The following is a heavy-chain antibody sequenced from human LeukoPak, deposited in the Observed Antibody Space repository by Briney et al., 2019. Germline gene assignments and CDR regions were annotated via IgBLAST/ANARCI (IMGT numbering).Heavy chain of an antibody. CDR2: ISVSGGST. Sequence: WESLRLSCAASGFTFSSYAMSWVRQGPGKGLEWDSAISVSGGSTYYADPVKGRFTIYRDNSKNTLYLQMNSQRAEDTAVYYCAKDRTYYDSSGYYNDYWGQGTLVTVSS. D-gene: IGHD3-22*01. J-gene: IGHJ4*02. V-gene: IGHV3-23*01. CDR3: AKDRTYYDSSGYYNDY. CDR1: GFTFSSYA.